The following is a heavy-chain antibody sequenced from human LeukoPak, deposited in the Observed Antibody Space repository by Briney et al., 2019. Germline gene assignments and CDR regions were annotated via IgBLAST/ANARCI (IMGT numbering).Heavy chain of an antibody. J-gene: IGHJ3*02. Sequence: GGSLRLSCAASGFTFSDYYMSWIRQAPGKGLVWVSRINSDGSSTSYADSVKGRFTISRDNAKNTLYLQMNSLRAEDTAVYYCASKGAPDAFDIWGQGTMVTVSS. CDR3: ASKGAPDAFDI. CDR2: INSDGSST. V-gene: IGHV3-74*01. CDR1: GFTFSDYY. D-gene: IGHD4/OR15-4a*01.